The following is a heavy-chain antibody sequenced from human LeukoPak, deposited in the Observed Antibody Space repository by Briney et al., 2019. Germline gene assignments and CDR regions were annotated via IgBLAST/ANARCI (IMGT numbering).Heavy chain of an antibody. CDR2: ISAYNGNT. D-gene: IGHD6-19*01. J-gene: IGHJ5*02. CDR3: ARAYSSGWTYNWFDP. CDR1: GYTFTSYG. Sequence: GASVKVSCEASGYTFTSYGISWVRQAPGQGLEWMGWISAYNGNTNYAQKLQGRVTMTTDTSTSTAYMELRSLRSDDTAVYYCARAYSSGWTYNWFDPWGQGTLVTVSS. V-gene: IGHV1-18*01.